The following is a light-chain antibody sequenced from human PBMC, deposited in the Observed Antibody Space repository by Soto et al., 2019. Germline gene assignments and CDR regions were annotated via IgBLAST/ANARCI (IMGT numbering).Light chain of an antibody. CDR2: DAS. Sequence: EIVLTQSPATLSLSPGERATLSCRASQSVSNLLAWYQQKPGQAPRLLIYDASNKATGIPARFSGSGSGTDFALTNSTLEPEDFAVYYCQQRSNWPLLYTFGQGTKLEIK. V-gene: IGKV3-11*01. CDR3: QQRSNWPLLYT. CDR1: QSVSNL. J-gene: IGKJ2*01.